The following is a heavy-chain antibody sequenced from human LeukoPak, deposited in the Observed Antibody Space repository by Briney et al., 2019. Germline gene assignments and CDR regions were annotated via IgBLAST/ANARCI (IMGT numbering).Heavy chain of an antibody. J-gene: IGHJ5*02. Sequence: PSETLSLTCTVSGGSISSYYWSWIRQPAGKGLEWIGRIYTSGSTNYNPSLKSRVTLSVDTSKTQFSLKLSSVTAADTAVYYCARDLDYGDYGNWFDPWGQGTLVTVSS. CDR3: ARDLDYGDYGNWFDP. CDR1: GGSISSYY. CDR2: IYTSGST. V-gene: IGHV4-4*07. D-gene: IGHD4-17*01.